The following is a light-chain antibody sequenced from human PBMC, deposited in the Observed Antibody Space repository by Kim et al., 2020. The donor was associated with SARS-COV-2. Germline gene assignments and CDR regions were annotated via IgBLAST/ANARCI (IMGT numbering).Light chain of an antibody. Sequence: GQRVIISCSGSTSNIGDTTVTWFQQLPGTAPPLIIYANNQRPSGVPDRFSGSKSGTSASLAISGLQSEDEADFYCAAWDDSLNGRVFGGGTKLTVL. CDR2: ANN. V-gene: IGLV1-44*01. CDR3: AAWDDSLNGRV. CDR1: TSNIGDTT. J-gene: IGLJ2*01.